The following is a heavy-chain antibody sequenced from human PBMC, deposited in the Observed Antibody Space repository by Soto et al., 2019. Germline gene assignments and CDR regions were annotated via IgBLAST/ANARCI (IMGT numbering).Heavy chain of an antibody. V-gene: IGHV4-4*02. J-gene: IGHJ4*02. Sequence: SETXXXTCAVSGGSISSSNWWSWVRQPPGKGMEWIGEIYHSGSTNYSPYLKSRVTISVDKSKNQFSLKLSSVTAADTSVYYCARVAVAGTRVDYWGQGTLVTVS. CDR1: GGSISSSNW. D-gene: IGHD6-19*01. CDR3: ARVAVAGTRVDY. CDR2: IYHSGST.